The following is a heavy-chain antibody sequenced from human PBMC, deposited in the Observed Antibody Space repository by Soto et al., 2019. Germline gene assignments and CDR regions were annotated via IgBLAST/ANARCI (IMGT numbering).Heavy chain of an antibody. Sequence: GWSLRLSCAASGFTFSSYEMNWVRQAPGKGLEWVSYISSSGSTTYYADSVKGRFTISRDNAKNSLYLRMNSLRAEDTAVYYCASPGVILTGYLWGQGTLVTVSS. CDR3: ASPGVILTGYL. D-gene: IGHD3-9*01. V-gene: IGHV3-48*03. J-gene: IGHJ4*02. CDR2: ISSSGSTT. CDR1: GFTFSSYE.